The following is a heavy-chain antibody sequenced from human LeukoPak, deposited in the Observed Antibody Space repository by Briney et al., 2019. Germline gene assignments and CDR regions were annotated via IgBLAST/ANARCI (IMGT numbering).Heavy chain of an antibody. V-gene: IGHV1-18*01. D-gene: IGHD3-10*01. Sequence: ASVKVSCKASGYTFTNYGITWVRQAPGQGLKWMGWISAYKGNTNYAQNLQGRVTMTTDTSTSTVYMELRSLRSDDTAVYYCARDRVVRGVTDAFDIWGQGTMVTVSS. CDR1: GYTFTNYG. CDR2: ISAYKGNT. CDR3: ARDRVVRGVTDAFDI. J-gene: IGHJ3*02.